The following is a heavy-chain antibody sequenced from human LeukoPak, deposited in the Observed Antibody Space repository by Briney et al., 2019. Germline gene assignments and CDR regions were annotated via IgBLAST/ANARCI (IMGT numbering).Heavy chain of an antibody. V-gene: IGHV4-31*03. J-gene: IGHJ4*02. CDR3: VREPTQPLRFGEFHPFDN. D-gene: IGHD3-10*01. Sequence: SETLSLTFTVSGDSISNSEDHWTWIRQHPGKGLEWIGYTSNSGYPDSNPALKSRLTISLDTSQNQVSLRLSSVTVADTAVYYCVREPTQPLRFGEFHPFDNWGQGTLVTVSS. CDR1: GDSISNSEDH. CDR2: TSNSGYP.